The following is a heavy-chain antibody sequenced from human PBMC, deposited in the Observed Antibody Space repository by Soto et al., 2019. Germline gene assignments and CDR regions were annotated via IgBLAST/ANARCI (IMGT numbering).Heavy chain of an antibody. CDR3: AREGPDGYSSSWYLEYYYGMDV. V-gene: IGHV1-46*03. CDR2: INPSGGST. D-gene: IGHD6-13*01. Sequence: ASVKVSCKASGYTFTSYYMHWVRQAPGQGLEWMGIINPSGGSTSYAQKFQGRVTMTRDTSTSTVYMELSSLRSEDTAVYYCAREGPDGYSSSWYLEYYYGMDVWGQGTTVTVSS. CDR1: GYTFTSYY. J-gene: IGHJ6*02.